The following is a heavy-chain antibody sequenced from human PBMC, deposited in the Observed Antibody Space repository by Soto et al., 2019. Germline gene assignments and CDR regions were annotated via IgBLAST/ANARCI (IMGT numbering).Heavy chain of an antibody. Sequence: EVQLVESGGGLVQPGGSLRLSCAASGFTFSSYSMNWVRQAPGKGLEWVSYISSSSSTIYYADSVKGRFTISRDNAKNSLYLQMNSLRDEDTAVYYCAREGDYTVTTSYKAIFRYYYYGMDVWGQGTTVTVSS. V-gene: IGHV3-48*02. CDR1: GFTFSSYS. J-gene: IGHJ6*02. CDR3: AREGDYTVTTSYKAIFRYYYYGMDV. D-gene: IGHD4-4*01. CDR2: ISSSSSTI.